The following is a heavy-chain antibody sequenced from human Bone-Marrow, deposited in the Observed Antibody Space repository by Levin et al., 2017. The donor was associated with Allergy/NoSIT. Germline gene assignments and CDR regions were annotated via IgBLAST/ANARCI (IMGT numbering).Heavy chain of an antibody. V-gene: IGHV3-48*04. Sequence: GESLKISCAASGFTFSSYSMNWVRQAPGKGLEWVSYISSSSSTIYYADSVKGRFTISRDNAKNSLYLQMNSLRAEDTAVYYCARDYFSRRGFYYYYGMDGWGQGTTVTVSS. D-gene: IGHD2/OR15-2a*01. CDR2: ISSSSSTI. J-gene: IGHJ6*02. CDR3: ARDYFSRRGFYYYYGMDG. CDR1: GFTFSSYS.